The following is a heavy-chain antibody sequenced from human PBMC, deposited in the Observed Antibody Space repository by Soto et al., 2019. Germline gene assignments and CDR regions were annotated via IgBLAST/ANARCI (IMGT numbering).Heavy chain of an antibody. J-gene: IGHJ1*01. CDR3: ARGGVD. V-gene: IGHV3-48*03. CDR1: GFPFGSHE. D-gene: IGHD2-8*01. Sequence: HPXGSRSPSLDANGFPFGSHEMNWNRQTTGKRLECIAKVRGSRSTINYAAYVKGRITISRDTVQRTLHLQMDRLRVEETGGYYFARGGVDWGRGPLVTVSS. CDR2: VRGSRSTI.